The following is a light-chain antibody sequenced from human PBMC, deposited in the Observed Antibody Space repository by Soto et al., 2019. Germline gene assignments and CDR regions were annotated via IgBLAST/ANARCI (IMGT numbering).Light chain of an antibody. Sequence: QSVLTQPASVSGSPGQSITISCTGTSSDVGGYNYVSWYQQHPGKAPKLMIYDVSNRPSGVYNRFSGSKSGNTASLTISGLQAEDEADYYGSSYTSSTVFGGGTKLTVL. CDR3: SSYTSSTV. J-gene: IGLJ2*01. CDR1: SSDVGGYNY. CDR2: DVS. V-gene: IGLV2-14*01.